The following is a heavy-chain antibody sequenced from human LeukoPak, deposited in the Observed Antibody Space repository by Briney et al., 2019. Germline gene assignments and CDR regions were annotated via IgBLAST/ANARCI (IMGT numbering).Heavy chain of an antibody. CDR1: GFTFNNYA. V-gene: IGHV3-23*01. J-gene: IGHJ4*02. Sequence: PGGSLRLSCVSSGFTFNNYAMNWVRQAPGKGLEWVSSISGSGSITYYADSVKGRFTISRDTSKNTLWLQMNSLRVDDTAVYYCAKDGATTVVTPVDYWGQGTLVTVSS. CDR2: ISGSGSIT. CDR3: AKDGATTVVTPVDY. D-gene: IGHD4-23*01.